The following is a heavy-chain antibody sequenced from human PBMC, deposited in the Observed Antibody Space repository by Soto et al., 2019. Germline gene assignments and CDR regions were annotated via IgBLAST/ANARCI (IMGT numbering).Heavy chain of an antibody. Sequence: GGSLRLSCAASGFTFSNAWLSWVRQAPGKGLEWVGRIKSKTDGGTTDYAAPVKGRFTISRDDSKNTLYLQMNSLKTEDTAVYYCKTVPGQSMSMIVGGGLDAFDVWGQGTMVPVSS. CDR1: GFTFSNAW. J-gene: IGHJ3*01. CDR2: IKSKTDGGTT. D-gene: IGHD3-22*01. V-gene: IGHV3-15*01. CDR3: KTVPGQSMSMIVGGGLDAFDV.